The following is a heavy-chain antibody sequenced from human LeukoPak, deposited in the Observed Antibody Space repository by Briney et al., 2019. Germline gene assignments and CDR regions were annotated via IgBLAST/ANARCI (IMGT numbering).Heavy chain of an antibody. J-gene: IGHJ6*03. CDR1: GFTFSSYG. CDR3: ARDYYYYMDV. CDR2: IKGDGSEK. Sequence: GGSLRLSCAASGFTFSSYGLIWVRQAPGKGLEWVANIKGDGSEKYYVDSVKGRFTISRDNAKNSLFLQMNSLRAEDTAVYYCARDYYYYMDVWGKGTTVTVSS. V-gene: IGHV3-7*01.